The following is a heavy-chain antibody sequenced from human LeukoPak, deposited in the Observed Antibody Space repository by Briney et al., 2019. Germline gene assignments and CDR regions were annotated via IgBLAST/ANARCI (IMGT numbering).Heavy chain of an antibody. CDR3: ARGLMYCTDGTCSIAWFDP. J-gene: IGHJ5*02. CDR1: GGSISSYY. V-gene: IGHV4-34*01. D-gene: IGHD2-8*01. CDR2: INHTGST. Sequence: SETLSLTCTVSGGSISSYYWSWVRQPPGKGLEWIGEINHTGSTDYNPSLKSRVTISVDTFKNQFSLKLSSVTAADTAVYYCARGLMYCTDGTCSIAWFDPWGQGTLVTVSS.